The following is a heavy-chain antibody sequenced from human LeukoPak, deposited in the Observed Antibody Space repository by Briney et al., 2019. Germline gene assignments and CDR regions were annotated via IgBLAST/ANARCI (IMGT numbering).Heavy chain of an antibody. V-gene: IGHV3-23*01. D-gene: IGHD6-19*01. CDR3: AKCRRYSSGWCNWLDP. CDR1: GFTLNNDA. CDR2: INGDTT. Sequence: PGGSLRLSCAASGFTLNNDAMSGVREAPGKGLGWVSAINGDTTHYAGSVKGRFTISRDNSKNTLYMQLNSLGVEDTAVYFCAKCRRYSSGWCNWLDPWGQGTQVTVSS. J-gene: IGHJ5*02.